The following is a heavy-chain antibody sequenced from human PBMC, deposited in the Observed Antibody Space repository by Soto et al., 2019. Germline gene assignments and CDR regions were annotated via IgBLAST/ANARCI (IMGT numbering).Heavy chain of an antibody. J-gene: IGHJ5*02. CDR2: IIPIFGTA. CDR1: GGTFSSYA. Sequence: QVQLVQSGAEVKKPGSSVKVSCKASGGTFSSYAISWVRQAPGQGLEWMGGIIPIFGTANYAQKFQGRVTITADESTSTAYMELSSLRSEDTAVYYCASYARRITIFGVVTRGWFDPWGQGTLVTVSS. V-gene: IGHV1-69*01. CDR3: ASYARRITIFGVVTRGWFDP. D-gene: IGHD3-3*01.